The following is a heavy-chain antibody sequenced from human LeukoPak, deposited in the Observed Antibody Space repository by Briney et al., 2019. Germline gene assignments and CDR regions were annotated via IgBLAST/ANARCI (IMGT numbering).Heavy chain of an antibody. Sequence: GGSLRLSCAVSGFTFSNYGMYWVRQAPGKGLEWVAVISYDGSEKYYADSVKGRFTISRDNSNNTLSVQMNSLRPEDTAVYYCARAPEGLRILSADYWGQGVLVTVSS. CDR2: ISYDGSEK. D-gene: IGHD2/OR15-2a*01. CDR1: GFTFSNYG. V-gene: IGHV3-30*03. J-gene: IGHJ4*02. CDR3: ARAPEGLRILSADY.